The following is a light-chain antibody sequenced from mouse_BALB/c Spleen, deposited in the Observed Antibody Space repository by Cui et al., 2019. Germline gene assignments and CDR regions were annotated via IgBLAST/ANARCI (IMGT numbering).Light chain of an antibody. Sequence: HIVLTQSPAIMSASPGEKVTMTCSASSSVSYMYWYQQKPGSSPRLLIYDTSNLASGVPVRFSGSGSGTSYSLTISRMEAEDAATYYRQQWSSYTFGGGTKLEIK. V-gene: IGKV4-55*01. J-gene: IGKJ2*01. CDR1: SSVSY. CDR2: DTS. CDR3: QQWSSYT.